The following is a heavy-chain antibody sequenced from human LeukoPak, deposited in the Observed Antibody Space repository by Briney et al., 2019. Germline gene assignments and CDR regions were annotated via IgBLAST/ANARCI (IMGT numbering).Heavy chain of an antibody. CDR1: GFTFGSYG. CDR2: IWYDGSNK. Sequence: GGSLRLSCAASGFTFGSYGMHWVRQAPGKGLEWVAVIWYDGSNKYYADSVKGRFTISRDNSKNTLYLQMNSLRAEDTAVYYCARGGTYCSGGSCYSLDYWGQGTLVTVSS. J-gene: IGHJ4*02. D-gene: IGHD2-15*01. V-gene: IGHV3-33*01. CDR3: ARGGTYCSGGSCYSLDY.